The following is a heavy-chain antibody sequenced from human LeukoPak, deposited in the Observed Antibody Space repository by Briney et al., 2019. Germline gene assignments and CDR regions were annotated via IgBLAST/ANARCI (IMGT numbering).Heavy chain of an antibody. CDR1: GFTFSSYS. D-gene: IGHD5-12*01. CDR2: ISSSSSYI. J-gene: IGHJ3*01. Sequence: GGSLRLSCAASGFTFSSYSMNWVRQAPGKGLEWVSSISSSSSYIYYADSVKGRFTISRDNAKNSLYLQMNSLKTEDTAVYYCTTDLILSRFSGYETSVPWGQGTMVTVSS. V-gene: IGHV3-21*03. CDR3: TTDLILSRFSGYETSVP.